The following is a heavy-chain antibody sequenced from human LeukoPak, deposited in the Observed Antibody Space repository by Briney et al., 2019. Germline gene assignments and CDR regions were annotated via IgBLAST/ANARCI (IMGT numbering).Heavy chain of an antibody. CDR1: GFTFSSYA. J-gene: IGHJ4*02. D-gene: IGHD5-12*01. Sequence: PGGSLRLSCAASGFTFSSYAMSWVRQAPGKGLEWVSAISGSGGSTYYADSVKGRFTISRDNSKNALYLQMNSLRAEDTAVYYCAKGGSGYSGYDGKIDYWGQGTLVTVSS. CDR2: ISGSGGST. CDR3: AKGGSGYSGYDGKIDY. V-gene: IGHV3-23*01.